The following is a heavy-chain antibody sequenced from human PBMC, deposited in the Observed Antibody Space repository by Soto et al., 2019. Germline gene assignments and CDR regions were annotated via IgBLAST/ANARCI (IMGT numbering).Heavy chain of an antibody. D-gene: IGHD3-10*02. CDR2: ISTYNGDT. V-gene: IGHV1-18*01. CDR1: GYSFTTYG. Sequence: QVQLVQSGAEVKKPGASVRVSCKASGYSFTTYGVTWVRQAPGQGLEWMGWISTYNGDTRVAQQHQGRVTLTTDTSTNAAYMELRNLRSDDTAGYFCARDGQGMLPVANPHDSYYYVLDVWGQGNTVTVSS. J-gene: IGHJ6*02. CDR3: ARDGQGMLPVANPHDSYYYVLDV.